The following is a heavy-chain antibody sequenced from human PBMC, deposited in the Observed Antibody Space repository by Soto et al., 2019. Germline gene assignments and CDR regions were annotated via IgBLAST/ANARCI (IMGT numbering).Heavy chain of an antibody. CDR1: GYTFTSYG. V-gene: IGHV1-18*01. CDR2: ISAYNGNT. J-gene: IGHJ4*02. Sequence: ASVKVSCKASGYTFTSYGISWVRQAPGQGLEWMGWISAYNGNTNYAQKLQGRVTMTTDTSTSTAYMELRRLRSDDTAVYYCARGLTLLGFGESKTASFDYWGQGTLVTVSS. D-gene: IGHD3-10*01. CDR3: ARGLTLLGFGESKTASFDY.